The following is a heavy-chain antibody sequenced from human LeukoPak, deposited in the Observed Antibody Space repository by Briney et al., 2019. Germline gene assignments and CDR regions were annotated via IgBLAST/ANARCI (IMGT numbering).Heavy chain of an antibody. CDR3: AKDVVVNGWDFVY. CDR1: GFTFTSYA. Sequence: GGSLRLSSAASGFTFTSYAMNWVRQAPGKGLECVSGISTTTGNTYYADSVRGRFTVSRDNSKNTLYLQMTSLRAEDSAVYYCAKDVVVNGWDFVYWGQGTLVTVSS. J-gene: IGHJ4*02. D-gene: IGHD2-21*01. V-gene: IGHV3-23*01. CDR2: ISTTTGNT.